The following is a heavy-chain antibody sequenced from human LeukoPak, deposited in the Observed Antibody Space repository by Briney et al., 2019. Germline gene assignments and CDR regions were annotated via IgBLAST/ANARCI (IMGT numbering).Heavy chain of an antibody. CDR1: GFTFSKAW. J-gene: IGHJ4*02. D-gene: IGHD2-21*02. Sequence: PGGSLRLSCAAPGFTFSKAWMSWVRQAPGRGLEWVGRIKSQSNGGTTDYAAPVKGRFTISRHDSGNTLYLQMNSLKTEDTAVYYCTTDQGRFCGGDCSSDYWGQGTLVTVSS. CDR3: TTDQGRFCGGDCSSDY. V-gene: IGHV3-15*01. CDR2: IKSQSNGGTT.